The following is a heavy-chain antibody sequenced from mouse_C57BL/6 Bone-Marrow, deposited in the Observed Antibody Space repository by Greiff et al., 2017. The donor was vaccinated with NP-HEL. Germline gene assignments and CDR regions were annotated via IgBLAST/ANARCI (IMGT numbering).Heavy chain of an antibody. CDR2: IYPRSGNT. V-gene: IGHV1-81*01. Sequence: LVESGAELARPGASVKLSCKASGYTFTSYGISWVKQRPGQGLEWIGEIYPRSGNTYYNEKFKGKATLTADKSSSTAYMELRSLTSEDSAVYFCARSGWFYFDYWGQGTTLTVSS. CDR3: ARSGWFYFDY. J-gene: IGHJ2*01. CDR1: GYTFTSYG. D-gene: IGHD2-3*01.